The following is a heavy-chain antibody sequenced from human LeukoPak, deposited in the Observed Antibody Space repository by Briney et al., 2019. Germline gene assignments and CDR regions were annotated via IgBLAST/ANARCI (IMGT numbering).Heavy chain of an antibody. V-gene: IGHV4-59*01. CDR3: ARERYSYGCDY. CDR1: GGSISSYY. Sequence: SETLSLTCTVSGGSISSYYWSWIRQPPGKGLEWIGYIYYSGSTNYNPSPKSRVTISVDTSKNQFSLKLSSVTAADTAVYYCARERYSYGCDYWGQGTLVTVSS. J-gene: IGHJ4*02. D-gene: IGHD5-18*01. CDR2: IYYSGST.